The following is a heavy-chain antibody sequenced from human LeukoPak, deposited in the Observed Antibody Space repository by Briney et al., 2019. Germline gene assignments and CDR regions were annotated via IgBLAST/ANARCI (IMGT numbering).Heavy chain of an antibody. D-gene: IGHD6-13*01. J-gene: IGHJ4*02. CDR3: AKAGYTSSWPLDY. CDR2: ISASGATT. Sequence: GGSLRLSCAASGFTFNNYAMTWVRQAPGKGLEWVSAISASGATTYYADSVKDRVTISRDNSKNTLYLQINSLRAEDTAVYYCAKAGYTSSWPLDYWGQGTLVTVSS. CDR1: GFTFNNYA. V-gene: IGHV3-23*01.